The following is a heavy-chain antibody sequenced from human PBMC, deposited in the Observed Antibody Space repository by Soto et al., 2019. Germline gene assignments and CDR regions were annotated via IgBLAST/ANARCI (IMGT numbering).Heavy chain of an antibody. CDR3: ARVFSGGGNYYYYGMDV. Sequence: SETLSLTCTVSGGSISSYSWSWIRQPPGTGLEWIGYIYYSGNTNYNPSLTSRVIISLDTSKNQFSLKLSSVTAADTAIYYCARVFSGGGNYYYYGMDVWGQGTTVTVSS. CDR2: IYYSGNT. J-gene: IGHJ6*02. V-gene: IGHV4-59*01. CDR1: GGSISSYS. D-gene: IGHD6-19*01.